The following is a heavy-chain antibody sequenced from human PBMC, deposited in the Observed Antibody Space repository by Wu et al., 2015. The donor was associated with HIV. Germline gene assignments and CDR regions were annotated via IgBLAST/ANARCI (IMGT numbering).Heavy chain of an antibody. Sequence: QVQLVQSGAEVKKPGASVKVSCKTSGYTFTSYGINWVRQAPGQGLEWMGWISAYSGSVIPAQNFQGRVTMTTETSTNTAYMELRSLRIDDTAIYYCARDRRLLWFGEPLADWGLGTLVTVSS. CDR1: GYTFTSYG. CDR2: ISAYSGSV. V-gene: IGHV1-18*01. D-gene: IGHD3-10*01. CDR3: ARDRRLLWFGEPLAD. J-gene: IGHJ4*02.